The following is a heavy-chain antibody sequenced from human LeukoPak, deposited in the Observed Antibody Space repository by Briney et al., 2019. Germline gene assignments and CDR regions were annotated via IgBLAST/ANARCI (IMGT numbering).Heavy chain of an antibody. Sequence: PSQTLSLTCTVSGGSISSGGYYWSWIRQHPGKGLEWIGYIYYSGSTYYNPSLRSRLTISVDTSKNQCSLKVSSVTAADTAVYYCARYETGTDAFDIWGQGTMVTVSS. D-gene: IGHD1-1*01. CDR2: IYYSGST. V-gene: IGHV4-31*03. CDR1: GGSISSGGYY. CDR3: ARYETGTDAFDI. J-gene: IGHJ3*02.